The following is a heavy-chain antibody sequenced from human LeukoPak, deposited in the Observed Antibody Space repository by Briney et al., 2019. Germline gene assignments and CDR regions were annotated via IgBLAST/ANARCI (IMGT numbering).Heavy chain of an antibody. CDR1: GFTFSNYA. CDR3: ASGLRFLEWLLSSAFDI. CDR2: ITNGAAGT. V-gene: IGHV3-23*01. Sequence: GGSLRLSCAASGFTFSNYAMTWVRQAPGQGLEWVSTITNGAAGTFYADSVKGRFTISGDNAKNSLYLQMNSLRAEDTAVYYCASGLRFLEWLLSSAFDIWGQGTMVTVSS. D-gene: IGHD3-3*01. J-gene: IGHJ3*02.